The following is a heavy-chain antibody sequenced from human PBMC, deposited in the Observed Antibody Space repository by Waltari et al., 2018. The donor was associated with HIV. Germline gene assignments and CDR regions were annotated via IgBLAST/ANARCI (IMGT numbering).Heavy chain of an antibody. CDR3: AREYYYDSGAYSNWFDP. D-gene: IGHD3-22*01. CDR2: MNGRSGGT. CDR1: GYTFTAYY. Sequence: QVHLVQSGAAVKKPGDSVRVSCETSGYTFTAYYLHWVRQGPGQGLEWMEWMNGRSGGTRYEQKFQDRVTVTRDTSINTTYLELRSLRSDDTAEYFCAREYYYDSGAYSNWFDPWGQGTLVTVSS. V-gene: IGHV1-2*02. J-gene: IGHJ5*02.